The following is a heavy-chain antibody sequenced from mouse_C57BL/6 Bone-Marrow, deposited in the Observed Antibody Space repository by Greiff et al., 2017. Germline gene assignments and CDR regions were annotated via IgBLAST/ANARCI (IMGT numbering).Heavy chain of an antibody. CDR2: ISSGGSYT. V-gene: IGHV5-6*01. Sequence: EVMLVESGGDLVKPGGSLKLSCAASGFTFSSYGMSWVRQTPDKRLEWVATISSGGSYTYYPDSVKGRFTISRDNAKNTLYLQMSSLKSEDTAMYYCARHGVLRYKAWFAYWGQGTLVTVSA. CDR3: ARHGVLRYKAWFAY. J-gene: IGHJ3*01. D-gene: IGHD1-1*01. CDR1: GFTFSSYG.